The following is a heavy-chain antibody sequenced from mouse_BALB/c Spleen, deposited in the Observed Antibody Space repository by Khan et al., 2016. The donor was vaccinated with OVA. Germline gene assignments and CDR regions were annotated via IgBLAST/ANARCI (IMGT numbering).Heavy chain of an antibody. J-gene: IGHJ3*01. CDR2: MIYSGNT. CDR3: ARSTYRYAFAY. Sequence: VQLKESGPSLVKPSQTLSLTCSVTGDSITSGYWNWIRKFPGNKLEYMGYMIYSGNTYYNPSLKSRISITRHTSKNQYDLQLNSETTEDTATYDCARSTYRYAFAYWGQGTLVTVSA. CDR1: GDSITSGY. V-gene: IGHV3-8*02. D-gene: IGHD2-14*01.